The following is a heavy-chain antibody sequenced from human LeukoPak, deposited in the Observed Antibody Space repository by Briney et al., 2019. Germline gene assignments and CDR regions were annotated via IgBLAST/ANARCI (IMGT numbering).Heavy chain of an antibody. D-gene: IGHD3-22*01. CDR3: AREPYYDSSGYSPDY. CDR2: ISSSGSFI. Sequence: GGSLRLSCAASGFTFSSYEMNWVRQAPGKGLEWVSNISSSGSFIYYADSVKGRFTISRDNAKNSLYLHMNSLRAEDTALYYCAREPYYDSSGYSPDYWGQGTLVTVSS. J-gene: IGHJ4*02. CDR1: GFTFSSYE. V-gene: IGHV3-48*03.